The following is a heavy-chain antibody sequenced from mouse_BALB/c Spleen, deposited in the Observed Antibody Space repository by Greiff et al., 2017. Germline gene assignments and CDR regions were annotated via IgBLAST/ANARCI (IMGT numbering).Heavy chain of an antibody. Sequence: QVQLKESGAELAKPGASVKMSCKASGYTFTSYWMHWVKQRPGQGLEWIGYINPSTGYTEYNQKFKDKATLTADKSSSTAYMQLSSLTSEDSAVYYCARSGDYYGKRFAYWGQGTLVTVSA. J-gene: IGHJ3*01. D-gene: IGHD2-1*01. CDR1: GYTFTSYW. CDR3: ARSGDYYGKRFAY. CDR2: INPSTGYT. V-gene: IGHV1-7*01.